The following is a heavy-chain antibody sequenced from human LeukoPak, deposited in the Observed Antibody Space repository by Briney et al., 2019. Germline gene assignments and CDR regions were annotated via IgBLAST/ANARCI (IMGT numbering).Heavy chain of an antibody. Sequence: PGGSLRLSCAAWGFIYSSYGKKGVRQAPAKGLEWGSSISSTIRYIYYPDSLHPLFTISRDNAKNSLYLQMNSLRAEDTAVYYCARESGPSRSTQVAFDIWGQGTMVTVSS. CDR2: ISSTIRYI. CDR3: ARESGPSRSTQVAFDI. V-gene: IGHV3-21*01. D-gene: IGHD2-8*02. CDR1: GFIYSSYG. J-gene: IGHJ3*02.